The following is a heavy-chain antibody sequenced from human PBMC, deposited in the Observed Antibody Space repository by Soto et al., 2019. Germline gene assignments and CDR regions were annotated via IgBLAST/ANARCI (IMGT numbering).Heavy chain of an antibody. D-gene: IGHD5-18*01. J-gene: IGHJ4*02. CDR2: MNPNSGNT. CDR1: GYTFTSYD. V-gene: IGHV1-8*01. CDR3: ARGRGIKVVDTAILGY. Sequence: QVQLVQSGAEVKKPGASVKVSCKASGYTFTSYDIDWVRQATGQGLEWMGWMNPNSGNTGYAQKFQGRVTMTRNTSISTAYMELSSLRSEDTAVYYCARGRGIKVVDTAILGYWGQGTLVTVSS.